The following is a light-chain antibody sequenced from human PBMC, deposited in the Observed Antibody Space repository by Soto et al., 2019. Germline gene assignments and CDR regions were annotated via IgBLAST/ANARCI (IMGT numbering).Light chain of an antibody. CDR1: QGVSSSY. V-gene: IGKV3-20*01. Sequence: EIVLTQSPGTLSLSPWERAALSCSASQGVSSSYLAWYQQKPGQAPRLLIYGASSRATGIPDRFTGSGSGTDFTLTISRLEPEDFAVYYCQQYGRSLTFGQGTRLEIK. CDR2: GAS. J-gene: IGKJ5*01. CDR3: QQYGRSLT.